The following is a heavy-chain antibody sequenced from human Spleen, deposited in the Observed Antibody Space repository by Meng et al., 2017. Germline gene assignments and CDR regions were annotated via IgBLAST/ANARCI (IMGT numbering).Heavy chain of an antibody. V-gene: IGHV1-69*06. D-gene: IGHD4-11*01. Sequence: QVKLVQAGAEVMKPGYAVNVSGKASGATFTNFAIHWVRQAPGQGVEWMGGIIPSFTTANYAQNFRGRVTITADKSTTTAYMELTSLRSDDTAVYYCARGLPTFDYWGQGTLVTVSS. CDR3: ARGLPTFDY. CDR2: IIPSFTTA. CDR1: GATFTNFA. J-gene: IGHJ4*02.